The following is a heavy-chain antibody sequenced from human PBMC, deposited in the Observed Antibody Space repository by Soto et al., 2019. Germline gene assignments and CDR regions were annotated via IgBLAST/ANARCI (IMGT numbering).Heavy chain of an antibody. J-gene: IGHJ6*01. D-gene: IGHD3-22*01. Sequence: QVQLQESGPGLVKPSETLSLTCSVSGGSIINSSAYWTWIRQTPGKGLEWLGDVYYSGMTHYNSSLNSPIIMSVDTSKNRFSRNLKSMTAADTAKYYCARWDDPGAWLSAWRQGTTVTVSS. V-gene: IGHV4-39*02. CDR3: ARWDDPGAWLSA. CDR2: VYYSGMT. CDR1: GGSIINSSAY.